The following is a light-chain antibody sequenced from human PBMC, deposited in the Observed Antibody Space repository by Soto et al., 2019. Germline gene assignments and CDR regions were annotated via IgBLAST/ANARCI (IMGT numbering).Light chain of an antibody. CDR1: QSVNSNY. Sequence: EIVLTQSPGTLSLSPGERATLSCRASQSVNSNYLAWYQQKSGQAPRLLIYDASNRATGVPARFSGSGSGTDFTLTISSLEPEDFAVYYCQQRGDWPLYTFGQGSRLEIK. CDR3: QQRGDWPLYT. J-gene: IGKJ2*01. V-gene: IGKV3-11*01. CDR2: DAS.